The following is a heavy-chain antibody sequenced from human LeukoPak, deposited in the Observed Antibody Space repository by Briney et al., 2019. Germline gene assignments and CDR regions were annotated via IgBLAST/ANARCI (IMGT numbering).Heavy chain of an antibody. D-gene: IGHD5-18*01. CDR3: ARTSPLIQLWLRGWFDP. CDR2: INPNSGGT. V-gene: IGHV1-2*02. CDR1: GYTFTGYY. J-gene: IGHJ5*02. Sequence: SVKVSCKASGYTFTGYYMHWVRQAPGQGLVWMGWINPNSGGTNYAQKFQGRVTMTRDTSISTAYMELSRLRSDDTAVYYCARTSPLIQLWLRGWFDPWGQGTLVTVSS.